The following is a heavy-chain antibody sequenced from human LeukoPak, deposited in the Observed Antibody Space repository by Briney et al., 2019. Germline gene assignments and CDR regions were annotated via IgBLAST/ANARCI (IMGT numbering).Heavy chain of an antibody. D-gene: IGHD6-13*01. CDR2: ISGSGATT. Sequence: PGASLRLSCEASGITFNNYAMSWVRQAPGKGLEWVSTISGSGATTYYADSVKGRFTISRDNSKNTLYLQMNSLRAEDTAVYYCAKDGTYSSSWIDFDYWGQGTLVTVSS. V-gene: IGHV3-23*01. CDR3: AKDGTYSSSWIDFDY. J-gene: IGHJ4*02. CDR1: GITFNNYA.